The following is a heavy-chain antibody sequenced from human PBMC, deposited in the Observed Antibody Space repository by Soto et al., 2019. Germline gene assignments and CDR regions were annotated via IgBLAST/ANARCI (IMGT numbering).Heavy chain of an antibody. V-gene: IGHV4-34*01. CDR3: ARDSGGAIVVVPTNQGDFDY. J-gene: IGHJ4*02. D-gene: IGHD3-22*01. CDR1: GGSFSGYY. CDR2: INHSGST. Sequence: SETLSLTCAVYGGSFSGYYWSWIRQPPGKGLEWIGEINHSGSTNYNPSLKSRVTISVDTSKNQFSLKLSSVTAADTVVYYCARDSGGAIVVVPTNQGDFDYWGQGTLVTVSS.